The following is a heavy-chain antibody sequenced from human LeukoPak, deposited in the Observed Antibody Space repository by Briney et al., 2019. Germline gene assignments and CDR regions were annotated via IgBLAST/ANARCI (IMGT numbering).Heavy chain of an antibody. CDR1: GFTFSSYA. Sequence: GGSLRLSRVASGFTFSSYAMSWVRQAPGKGLEWVSAISGSGGSTYYADSVKGRFTISRDNSKNTLYLQMNSLRAEDTAVYYCAKDLVSSSFNWFDPWGQGTLVTVSS. D-gene: IGHD6-13*01. CDR2: ISGSGGST. J-gene: IGHJ5*02. CDR3: AKDLVSSSFNWFDP. V-gene: IGHV3-23*01.